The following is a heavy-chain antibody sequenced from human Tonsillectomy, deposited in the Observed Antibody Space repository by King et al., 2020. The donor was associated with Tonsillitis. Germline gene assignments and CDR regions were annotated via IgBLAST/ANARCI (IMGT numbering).Heavy chain of an antibody. CDR1: GFTFRDDY. D-gene: IGHD3-22*01. V-gene: IGHV3-11*01. J-gene: IGHJ3*02. Sequence: VQLVESGGGWVKPGGSLRLSCAASGFTFRDDYMSWICQAQGQGLECVSYISSRCSTIYYADSVKGRFTISRDNAKNSLYLQMNSLRAEDTAVYYCARERITMIVVVNDAFDIWGQGTMVTVSS. CDR2: ISSRCSTI. CDR3: ARERITMIVVVNDAFDI.